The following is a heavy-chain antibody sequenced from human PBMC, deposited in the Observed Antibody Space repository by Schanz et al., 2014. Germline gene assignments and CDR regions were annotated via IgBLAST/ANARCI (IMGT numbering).Heavy chain of an antibody. Sequence: QVQLVQSGAEVKKPGASVKVSCKTSGYTFTDYPINWVRQAPGRRLEWMGRIVPIAGITNYAQRFQGRVTITADKSSDTAYMELSSLRSEDTAVYYCAREVGLYDRGWFDPWGQGTLVTVSS. CDR2: IVPIAGIT. J-gene: IGHJ5*02. D-gene: IGHD3-22*01. V-gene: IGHV1-3*01. CDR3: AREVGLYDRGWFDP. CDR1: GYTFTDYP.